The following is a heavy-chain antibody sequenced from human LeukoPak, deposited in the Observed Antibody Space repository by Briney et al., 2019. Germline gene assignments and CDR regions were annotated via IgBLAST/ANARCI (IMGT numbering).Heavy chain of an antibody. CDR2: IKSKSDGETI. J-gene: IGHJ4*02. D-gene: IGHD2/OR15-2a*01. CDR3: AAGRTLAPSTQPFDY. V-gene: IGHV3-15*01. CDR1: GLTFTNAY. Sequence: GGSLRLFCAASGLTFTNAYMSWVRQAPGKGPEWVGRIKSKSDGETIDYAAPVKGRFIISRDDSKHTLFVEMNSLKTEHTCVYYCAAGRTLAPSTQPFDYGDQGTVVTVSS.